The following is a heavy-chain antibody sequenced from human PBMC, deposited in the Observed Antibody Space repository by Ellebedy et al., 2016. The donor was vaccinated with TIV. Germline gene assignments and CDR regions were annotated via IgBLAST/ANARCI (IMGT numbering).Heavy chain of an antibody. Sequence: GGSLRLSXAASGFTFSSYAMSWVRQAPGKGLEWVSAMSGSGDSTYHADSVKGRFTISRDNSKNTLYLQMNSLRAEDTAVYYCAKGPTTRHYYMDVWGKGTTVTVSS. CDR3: AKGPTTRHYYMDV. CDR2: MSGSGDST. V-gene: IGHV3-23*01. J-gene: IGHJ6*03. D-gene: IGHD1-26*01. CDR1: GFTFSSYA.